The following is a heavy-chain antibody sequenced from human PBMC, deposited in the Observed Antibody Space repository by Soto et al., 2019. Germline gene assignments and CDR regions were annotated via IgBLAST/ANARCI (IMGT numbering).Heavy chain of an antibody. J-gene: IGHJ4*02. V-gene: IGHV3-64D*06. CDR2: ISTNGGST. CDR3: AKDRHRSGSPHPFDY. Sequence: GGSLRLSCSASGFTFSSYAMHWVRQAPGKGLEYVSSISTNGGSTHYADSVKGRFTISRDNSKNTQYLQMSSLRAEDTAVYYCAKDRHRSGSPHPFDYWGQGTLVTVSS. CDR1: GFTFSSYA. D-gene: IGHD3-22*01.